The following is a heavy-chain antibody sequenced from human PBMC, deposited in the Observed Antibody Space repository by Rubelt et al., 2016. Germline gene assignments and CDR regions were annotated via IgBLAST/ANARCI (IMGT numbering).Heavy chain of an antibody. CDR1: GFTFSSYS. CDR2: ISSSSSTL. D-gene: IGHD3-22*01. J-gene: IGHJ4*02. Sequence: EVQLVESGGGLVQPGGSLRLSCAASGFTFSSYSMNWVRQAPGKGLEWVSYISSSSSTLFYADPVKGRLTISMDNAKNSLSLQMNSLRAEDTAVYYCARMAESSGYWGQGTLVTVSS. V-gene: IGHV3-48*04. CDR3: ARMAESSGY.